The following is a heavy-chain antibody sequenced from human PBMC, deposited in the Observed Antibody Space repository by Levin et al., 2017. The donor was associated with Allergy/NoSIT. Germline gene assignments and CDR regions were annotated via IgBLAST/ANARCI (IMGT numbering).Heavy chain of an antibody. Sequence: GESLKISCKASGYTFTSYAMHWVRQAPGQRLEWMAWINVDNGKTKYSQKFQGRVTITRDTSASTAYMELSSLESEDTAVYYCARRDPSSSGYGMDVWGLGTTVIVSS. CDR1: GYTFTSYA. D-gene: IGHD6-6*01. V-gene: IGHV1-3*01. CDR3: ARRDPSSSGYGMDV. CDR2: INVDNGKT. J-gene: IGHJ6*02.